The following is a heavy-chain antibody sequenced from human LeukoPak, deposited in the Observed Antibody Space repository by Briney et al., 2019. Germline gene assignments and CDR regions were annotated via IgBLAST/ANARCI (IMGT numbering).Heavy chain of an antibody. CDR2: ISGSGGST. D-gene: IGHD4-23*01. V-gene: IGHV3-23*01. J-gene: IGHJ4*02. Sequence: GGSLRLSCAASGFTFSDYYMSWIRQAPGKGLEWVSAISGSGGSTYYADSVKGRFTISRDNSKNTLYLQMNSLRAEDTAVYYCAKGPSATVVTHCPYWGQGTLVTVSS. CDR1: GFTFSDYY. CDR3: AKGPSATVVTHCPY.